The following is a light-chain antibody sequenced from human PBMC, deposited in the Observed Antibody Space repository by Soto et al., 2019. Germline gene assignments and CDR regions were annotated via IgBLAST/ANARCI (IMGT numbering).Light chain of an antibody. CDR2: DVS. J-gene: IGLJ2*01. CDR1: SSDVGGYNY. V-gene: IGLV2-14*01. CDR3: RSYTSSSTLV. Sequence: QSALTQPASVSGSSGQSITISCTGTSSDVGGYNYVSWYQQHPGKAPKLMIYDVSNRPSGVSNRFSGSKSGNTASLTISGLQAEDEADDYCRSYTSSSTLVFGGGTKVTVL.